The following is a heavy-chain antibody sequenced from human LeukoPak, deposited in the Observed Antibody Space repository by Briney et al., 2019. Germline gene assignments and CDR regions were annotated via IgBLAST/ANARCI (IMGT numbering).Heavy chain of an antibody. V-gene: IGHV4-30-4*08. Sequence: SQTLSLTCTVSGGSVSSRDYYWTWFRQPPGKGLEWIGYIYYSGTTYYNPSLKSRLTISVDTSKNQFSLKLSSLTAADTAVYYCARARARDYGVSWFDSWGQGTLVTVSS. CDR1: GGSVSSRDYY. CDR2: IYYSGTT. D-gene: IGHD4-17*01. CDR3: ARARARDYGVSWFDS. J-gene: IGHJ5*01.